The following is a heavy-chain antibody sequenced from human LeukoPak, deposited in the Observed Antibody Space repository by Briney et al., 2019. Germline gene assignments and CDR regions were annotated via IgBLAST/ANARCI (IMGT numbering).Heavy chain of an antibody. D-gene: IGHD3-3*01. Sequence: SETLSLTCTVSGGSISSSSYYWGWIRQPPGKGLEWIGSIYYSGSTYYNPSLKSRVTISVDTSKNQFSLKLSSVTAADTAVYYCARQSRFSEWLLPNRGDWFDPWGQGTLVTVSS. CDR2: IYYSGST. CDR3: ARQSRFSEWLLPNRGDWFDP. V-gene: IGHV4-39*01. J-gene: IGHJ5*02. CDR1: GGSISSSSYY.